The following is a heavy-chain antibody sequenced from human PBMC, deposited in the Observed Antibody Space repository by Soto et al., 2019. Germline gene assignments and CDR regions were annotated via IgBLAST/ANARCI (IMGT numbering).Heavy chain of an antibody. CDR1: GFTFSSYA. D-gene: IGHD2-2*01. V-gene: IGHV3-23*01. CDR2: ISGSGGST. CDR3: ANNVFGPPPATDDY. Sequence: EVQLLESGGGLVQPGGSLRLSCAASGFTFSSYAMSWVRQAPGKGLEWVSAISGSGGSTYYADSVKGRFTISRDNSKNTLYLHMNSLRAEDSAVYYCANNVFGPPPATDDYWGQGTLVTVSS. J-gene: IGHJ4*02.